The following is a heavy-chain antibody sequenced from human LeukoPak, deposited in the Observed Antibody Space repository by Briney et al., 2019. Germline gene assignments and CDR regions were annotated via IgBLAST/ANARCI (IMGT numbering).Heavy chain of an antibody. CDR2: IRYDGSNK. Sequence: GGSLRLSCAASGFTFSSYGMHWVRQAPGKGLEWVAFIRYDGSNKYYADSVKGRFTISRDNAKNSLYLQMNSLRAEDTAVYYCARDHGTMVRTLDYWGQGTLVTVSS. D-gene: IGHD3-10*01. CDR1: GFTFSSYG. V-gene: IGHV3-30*02. CDR3: ARDHGTMVRTLDY. J-gene: IGHJ4*02.